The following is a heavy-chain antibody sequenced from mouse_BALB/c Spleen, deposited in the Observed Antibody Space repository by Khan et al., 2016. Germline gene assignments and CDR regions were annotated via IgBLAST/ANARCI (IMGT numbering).Heavy chain of an antibody. V-gene: IGHV3-2*02. CDR1: GYSITSDYA. CDR3: ARGRSYFFDF. Sequence: VQLKESGPGLVKPSQSLSLTCTVTGYSITSDYAWNWIRQFPGNQLEWMGYISSSGITSYNPSLKSRISITRDTSKNQFFLQLNSVTAEDTATYTCARGRSYFFDFWGQGTTLTVSS. J-gene: IGHJ2*01. CDR2: ISSSGIT. D-gene: IGHD1-1*01.